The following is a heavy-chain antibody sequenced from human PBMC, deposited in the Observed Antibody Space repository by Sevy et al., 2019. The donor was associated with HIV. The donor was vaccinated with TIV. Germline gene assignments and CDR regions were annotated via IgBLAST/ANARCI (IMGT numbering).Heavy chain of an antibody. J-gene: IGHJ4*02. V-gene: IGHV4-39*01. Sequence: SETLSLTCIVSGGSISSSSYYWGWIRQPPGKGLEWIGSIYYSGSTDYNPSLKSRVTISVDTSKKKFSLKLSSVTAADTAVSYCARYVDRIMETDYWGPGTLVTVSS. CDR3: ARYVDRIMETDY. D-gene: IGHD1-1*01. CDR1: GGSISSSSYY. CDR2: IYYSGST.